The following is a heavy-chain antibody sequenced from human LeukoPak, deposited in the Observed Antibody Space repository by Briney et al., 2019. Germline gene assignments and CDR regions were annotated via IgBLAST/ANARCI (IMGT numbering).Heavy chain of an antibody. V-gene: IGHV6-1*01. CDR3: ARDSNPANWGCLDL. Sequence: PSQTLSLTCAISGDSVSSNSAAWNWIRPSPSRDLAWLGRTFYRSKWYSEYAVSVKSRISINPDTSKNQFSLQLNSVTPEDTAVYYCARDSNPANWGCLDLWGRGTLVTVSS. D-gene: IGHD7-27*01. CDR1: GDSVSSNSAA. CDR2: TFYRSKWYS. J-gene: IGHJ2*01.